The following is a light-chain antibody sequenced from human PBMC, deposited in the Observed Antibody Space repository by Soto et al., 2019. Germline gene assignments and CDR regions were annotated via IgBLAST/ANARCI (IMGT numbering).Light chain of an antibody. V-gene: IGKV1-12*01. Sequence: DIQMTQSPSSVSASVGDRVTITCRASQGISTWLAWYQQTSGRAPRLLIYEASSLQSGVPSRLSGSGYGTYFSLPISGRQPEEARNYYCQPGNGVPLT. CDR2: EAS. CDR3: QPGNGVPLT. J-gene: IGKJ4*01. CDR1: QGISTW.